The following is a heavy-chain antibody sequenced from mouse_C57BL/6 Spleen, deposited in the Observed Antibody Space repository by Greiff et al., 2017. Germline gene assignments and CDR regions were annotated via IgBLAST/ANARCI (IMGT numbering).Heavy chain of an antibody. D-gene: IGHD4-1*02. J-gene: IGHJ4*01. CDR2: IRNKANGYTT. CDR3: ASQLGRGYAMDY. V-gene: IGHV7-3*01. CDR1: GFTFTDYY. Sequence: DVQLVESGGGLVQPGGSLSLSCAASGFTFTDYYMSWVRQPPGKALEWLGFIRNKANGYTTEYSASVKGRFTISSDNSQSILYLQMNALRAEDSATYYCASQLGRGYAMDYWGQGTSVTVSS.